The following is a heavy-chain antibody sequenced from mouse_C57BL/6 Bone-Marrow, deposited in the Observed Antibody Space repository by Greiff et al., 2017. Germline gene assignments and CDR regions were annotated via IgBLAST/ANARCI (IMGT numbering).Heavy chain of an antibody. Sequence: VQLQQSGPELVKPGASVKISCKASGYTFTDYYMNWVKQSHGKSLEWIGDINPNNGGTSYNQKFKGKATLTVDKSSSTAYMGLRSLTSEDSAVYYCARSPYPYYFDYWGQGTTLTVSS. CDR1: GYTFTDYY. CDR2: INPNNGGT. D-gene: IGHD5-1*01. CDR3: ARSPYPYYFDY. V-gene: IGHV1-26*01. J-gene: IGHJ2*01.